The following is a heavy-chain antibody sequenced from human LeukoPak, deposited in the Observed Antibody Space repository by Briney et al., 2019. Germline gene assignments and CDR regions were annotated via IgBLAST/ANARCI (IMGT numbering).Heavy chain of an antibody. CDR2: IWYDGSNK. D-gene: IGHD2-15*01. CDR1: GFTFNFYG. CDR3: ARDHCSGFPGYYYFDL. J-gene: IGHJ2*01. Sequence: GGSLRLSCTGSGFTFNFYGLHWVRQAPGKGLEWVAGIWYDGSNKYYGDSVKGRFVISRDNSNNTMFLEMNSVRVEDTAIYYCARDHCSGFPGYYYFDLWGRGALVTASS. V-gene: IGHV3-33*01.